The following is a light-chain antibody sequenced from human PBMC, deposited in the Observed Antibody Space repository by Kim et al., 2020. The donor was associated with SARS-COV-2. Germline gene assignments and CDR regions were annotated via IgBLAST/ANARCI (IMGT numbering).Light chain of an antibody. CDR3: QQSYSSPYS. Sequence: ASVGDRVSITCRASQGITKFANWYQQKPGEAPQLLIYTASNLRSGVPSRFSGSGSGTDFTLIINSLQPEDFAIYYCQQSYSSPYSFGQGTKVDIK. CDR2: TAS. CDR1: QGITKF. V-gene: IGKV1-39*01. J-gene: IGKJ2*03.